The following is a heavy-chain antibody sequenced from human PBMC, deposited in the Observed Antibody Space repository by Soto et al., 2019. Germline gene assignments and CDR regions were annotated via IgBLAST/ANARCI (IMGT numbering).Heavy chain of an antibody. J-gene: IGHJ3*02. CDR1: GYTFTSYY. Sequence: ASVKVSCKASGYTFTSYYMHWVRQAPGQGLEWMGIINPSGGSTSYAQKFQGRVTMTRDTSTSTVYMELSSLRSEDTAVYYCARDGRDYYDSSGYGDDAFDIWGQGTMVTVSS. CDR2: INPSGGST. V-gene: IGHV1-46*01. CDR3: ARDGRDYYDSSGYGDDAFDI. D-gene: IGHD3-22*01.